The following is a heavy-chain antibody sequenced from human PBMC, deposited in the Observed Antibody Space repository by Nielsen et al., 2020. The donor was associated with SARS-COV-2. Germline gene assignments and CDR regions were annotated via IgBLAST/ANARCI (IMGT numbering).Heavy chain of an antibody. CDR1: GGSISSSSYY. J-gene: IGHJ6*03. CDR3: ARSPYDFWSGWDYYYYMDV. V-gene: IGHV4-39*07. D-gene: IGHD3-3*01. CDR2: INHSGST. Sequence: GSLRLSCTVSGGSISSSSYYWGWIRQPPGKGLEWIGEINHSGSTNYNPSLKSRVTISVDTSKNQFSLKLSSVTAADTAVYYCARSPYDFWSGWDYYYYMDVWGKGTTVTVSS.